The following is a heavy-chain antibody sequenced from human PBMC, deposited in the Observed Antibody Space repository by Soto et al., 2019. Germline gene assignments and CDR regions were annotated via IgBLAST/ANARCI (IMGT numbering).Heavy chain of an antibody. V-gene: IGHV3-23*01. D-gene: IGHD5-18*01. Sequence: EVQLLESGGGLVQPGGYLRLSCAASGFTFRSYAMSWFRQAPGKGMEWGSAISGSGGSTYYADSVKGRFTISRDNSKNTLYLQMNSLGAEDTAVYYCAKEPRGYCYGPTTGMDVWGHGTTVTVSS. CDR3: AKEPRGYCYGPTTGMDV. CDR1: GFTFRSYA. J-gene: IGHJ6*02. CDR2: ISGSGGST.